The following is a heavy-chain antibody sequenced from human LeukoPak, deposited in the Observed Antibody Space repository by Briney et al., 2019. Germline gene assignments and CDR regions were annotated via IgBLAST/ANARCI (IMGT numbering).Heavy chain of an antibody. CDR1: GFTFSSYD. CDR2: IGTAGDT. V-gene: IGHV3-13*01. CDR3: ARVVSGANALDY. Sequence: PGGSLRLSCAASGFTFSSYDMHWVRQATGNGLEWVSAIGTAGDTYYPGSVKGRFTISRENAKNSLYLQMNSLRAGDTAVYYCARVVSGANALDYWGQGTLVTVSS. J-gene: IGHJ4*02. D-gene: IGHD3-10*01.